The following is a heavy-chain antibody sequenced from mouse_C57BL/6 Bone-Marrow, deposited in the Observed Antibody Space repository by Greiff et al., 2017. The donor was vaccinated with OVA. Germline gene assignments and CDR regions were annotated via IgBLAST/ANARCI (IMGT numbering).Heavy chain of an antibody. D-gene: IGHD2-9*01. Sequence: VKLQQSGPGLVQPSQSLSITCTVSGFSLTSYGVHWVRQPPGKGLEWLGVIWSGGSTDYNAAFISRLSISKDNSKSQVFFKMNSLQADDTAIYYCAKTLLWLRRRYYAMDYWGQGTSVTVSS. J-gene: IGHJ4*01. CDR1: GFSLTSYG. CDR3: AKTLLWLRRRYYAMDY. V-gene: IGHV2-4*01. CDR2: IWSGGST.